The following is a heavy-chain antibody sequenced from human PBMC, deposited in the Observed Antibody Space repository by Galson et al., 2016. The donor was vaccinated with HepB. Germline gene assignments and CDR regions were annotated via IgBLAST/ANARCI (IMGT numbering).Heavy chain of an antibody. J-gene: IGHJ6*02. CDR3: ARAYDNYGDEYFYGLDV. D-gene: IGHD4-17*01. CDR2: ISVNNGNT. CDR1: GYTFMTYG. Sequence: SVKVSCKASGYTFMTYGISWVRQAPGQGLEWMGRISVNNGNTNYAQKFQGRVFMTTDTATSTAYREVRGLRSDDTAVYYCARAYDNYGDEYFYGLDVWGQGTTVTVSS. V-gene: IGHV1-18*01.